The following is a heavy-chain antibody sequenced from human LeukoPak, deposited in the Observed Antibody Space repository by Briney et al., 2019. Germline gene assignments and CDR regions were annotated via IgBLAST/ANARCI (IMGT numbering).Heavy chain of an antibody. CDR1: VGSISSSYYS. D-gene: IGHD3-10*01. CDR2: IYYSGST. J-gene: IGHJ4*02. CDR3: ARRRWFGESFDY. V-gene: IGHV4-39*01. Sequence: SETLSLTSTVSVGSISSSYYSWGWIRQPPGKGLEWIEGIYYSGSTYYNPSLKSRVTISVDTSKNQFSLKVSSVTAADTAVYYCARRRWFGESFDYWGQGTLVTVSS.